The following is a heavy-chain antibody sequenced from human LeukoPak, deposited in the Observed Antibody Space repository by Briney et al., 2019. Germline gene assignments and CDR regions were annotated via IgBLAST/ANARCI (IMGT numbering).Heavy chain of an antibody. Sequence: PSETLSLTCTVSGGSICSSSYYWGWIRQPPGKGLEWIGSIYYSGSTYYNPSLKSRVTISVDTSKNQLSLKLSSVTAADTAVYYCARIPGYGRYYYYMDVWGKGTTVTVSS. J-gene: IGHJ6*03. CDR1: GGSICSSSYY. CDR3: ARIPGYGRYYYYMDV. V-gene: IGHV4-39*01. D-gene: IGHD5-18*01. CDR2: IYYSGST.